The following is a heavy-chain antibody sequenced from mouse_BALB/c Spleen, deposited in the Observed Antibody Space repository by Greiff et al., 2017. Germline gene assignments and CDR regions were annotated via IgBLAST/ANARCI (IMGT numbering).Heavy chain of an antibody. J-gene: IGHJ2*01. CDR3: TRREWLDY. CDR1: GYTFTSYW. CDR2: IYPSDSYT. V-gene: IGHV1-69*02. D-gene: IGHD2-2*01. Sequence: VQLQQPGAELVRPGASVKLSCKASGYTFTSYWINWVKQRPGQGLEWIGNIYPSDSYTNYNQKFKDKATLTVDKSSSTAYMQLSSPTSEDSAVYYCTRREWLDYWGQGATLTVAS.